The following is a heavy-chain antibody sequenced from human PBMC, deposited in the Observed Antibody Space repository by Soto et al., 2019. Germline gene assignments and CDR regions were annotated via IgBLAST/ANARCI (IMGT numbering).Heavy chain of an antibody. CDR3: ARGGDNSPWYYSL. Sequence: SEILSLTCTVSGGSINNNYWSWIRQPPGRGLEWIGYIFSNGRTNYNPSLETRVAMSVDTSKNQLSLKLRSVTAADTAVYYCARGGDNSPWYYSLWGQGTLVTVSS. CDR1: GGSINNNY. J-gene: IGHJ4*02. V-gene: IGHV4-59*01. D-gene: IGHD3-10*01. CDR2: IFSNGRT.